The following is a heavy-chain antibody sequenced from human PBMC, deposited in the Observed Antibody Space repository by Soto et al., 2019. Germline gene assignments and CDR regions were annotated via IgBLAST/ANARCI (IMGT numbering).Heavy chain of an antibody. J-gene: IGHJ5*02. Sequence: EAGPTLVNPTETLTLTCTVSGSSLTNGRLGVSWIRQPPGKALEWLAHIFSNDDKSYSTSLKSRLTISKDISRSQVVLTMANMDPVDSATYYCALIKDCSRTDCYLASFDPWGQGTLVTVSS. D-gene: IGHD2-2*01. CDR1: GSSLTNGRLG. CDR2: IFSNDDK. V-gene: IGHV2-26*01. CDR3: ALIKDCSRTDCYLASFDP.